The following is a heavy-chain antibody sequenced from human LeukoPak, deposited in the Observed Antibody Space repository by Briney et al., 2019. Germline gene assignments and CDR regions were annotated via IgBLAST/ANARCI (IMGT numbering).Heavy chain of an antibody. CDR3: ARDQTVAGTGEFDY. CDR2: IKQDGSEK. D-gene: IGHD6-19*01. J-gene: IGHJ4*02. CDR1: GFTFSSYW. Sequence: PGGSLRLSCAASGFTFSSYWMSWVRQAPGKGLEWVANIKQDGSEKYYVDSVKGRFTISRDNAKNSLYLQMNSLRAEDTAVYYCARDQTVAGTGEFDYWGQGTLVTVSS. V-gene: IGHV3-7*01.